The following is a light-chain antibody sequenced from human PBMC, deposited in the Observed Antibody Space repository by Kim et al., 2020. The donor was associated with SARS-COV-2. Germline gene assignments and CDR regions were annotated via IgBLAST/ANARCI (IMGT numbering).Light chain of an antibody. J-gene: IGLJ2*01. CDR1: QLGAKY. Sequence: VSPGQTANITCSGDQLGAKYTSWYHQQPCQSPVRVIYQDTKLPSGIPERFSGSISGNTATLAISGTQAMDEAVYYCQTWDIYTYVVVGGGTQLTVL. CDR2: QDT. CDR3: QTWDIYTYVV. V-gene: IGLV3-1*01.